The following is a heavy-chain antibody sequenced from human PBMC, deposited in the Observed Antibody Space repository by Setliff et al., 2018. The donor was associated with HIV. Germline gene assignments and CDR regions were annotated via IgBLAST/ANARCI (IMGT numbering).Heavy chain of an antibody. CDR3: SRSGVPPYYYYGMDV. J-gene: IGHJ6*02. CDR1: GYTFTTYG. CDR2: INSYNGNT. D-gene: IGHD3-10*01. Sequence: ASVKVSCKASGYTFTTYGVNWVRQAPGQGLEWMGWINSYNGNTKFAQKFQGRGTNHQHTSTTTAFMELRSLKADDTGIYYCSRSGVPPYYYYGMDVWGQGTTVTVSS. V-gene: IGHV1-18*04.